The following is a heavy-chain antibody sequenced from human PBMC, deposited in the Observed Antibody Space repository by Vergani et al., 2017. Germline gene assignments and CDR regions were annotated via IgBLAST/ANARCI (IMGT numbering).Heavy chain of an antibody. V-gene: IGHV2-5*02. Sequence: QITLKESGPTLVKPTQTLTLTCTFSGFSLSTSGVGVGWIRQPPGKALEWLALIYWDDDKRYSPSLKNRLTITKDTSKNQVVLTMTNMDPVDTATYYCAHGAGYCSSTSCYTGITGTLYFDYWGQGTLVTVSS. D-gene: IGHD2-2*02. CDR1: GFSLSTSGVG. J-gene: IGHJ4*02. CDR3: AHGAGYCSSTSCYTGITGTLYFDY. CDR2: IYWDDDK.